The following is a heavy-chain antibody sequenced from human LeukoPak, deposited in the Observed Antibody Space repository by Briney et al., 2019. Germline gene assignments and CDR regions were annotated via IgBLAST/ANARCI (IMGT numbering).Heavy chain of an antibody. Sequence: GGSLRLSCAASGFTFSSYEMDWVRWAPGKGLEWVSYIGSSGGSRYYADSVKGRFTSSRDNAKNSLYLQMNSLRVEDTAVYYCAREDGDAFDIWGQGTVSASLQ. CDR2: IGSSGGSR. V-gene: IGHV3-48*03. CDR1: GFTFSSYE. D-gene: IGHD5-24*01. CDR3: AREDGDAFDI. J-gene: IGHJ3*02.